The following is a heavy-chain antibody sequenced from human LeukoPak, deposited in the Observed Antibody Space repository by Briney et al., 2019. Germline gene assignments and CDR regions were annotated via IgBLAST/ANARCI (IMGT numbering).Heavy chain of an antibody. CDR1: GYTLTELS. CDR2: ISSSSSTI. CDR3: AILGIAVAGTGY. D-gene: IGHD6-19*01. J-gene: IGHJ4*02. Sequence: SCKVSGYTLTELSMHWVRQAPGKGLEWVSYISSSSSTIYYADSVKGRFTISRDNARNSLYLQMNSLRAEDTVVYYCAILGIAVAGTGYWGQGTLVTVSS. V-gene: IGHV3-48*04.